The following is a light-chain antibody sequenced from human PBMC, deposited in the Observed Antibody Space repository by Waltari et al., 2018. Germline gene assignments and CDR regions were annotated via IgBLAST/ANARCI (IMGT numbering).Light chain of an antibody. CDR2: WAS. J-gene: IGKJ1*01. CDR3: QQYFLTPT. V-gene: IGKV4-1*01. CDR1: RTLLYSSNNKNY. Sequence: DIVMTQSPDSLAVSLGERATINCTSRRTLLYSSNNKNYLAWYQQKPGQPPKLLFYWASTRESGVPDRFSGGGSGTDFTLTISSLQAEDVAVYYCQQYFLTPTFGLGTRVEVK.